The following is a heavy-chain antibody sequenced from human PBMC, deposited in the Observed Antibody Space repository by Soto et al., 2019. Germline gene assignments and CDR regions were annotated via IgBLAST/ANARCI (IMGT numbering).Heavy chain of an antibody. CDR1: GFTFSSYA. J-gene: IGHJ4*02. CDR2: ISSNGGST. CDR3: VKASYDFWSGYYASYFDY. D-gene: IGHD3-3*01. Sequence: GGSLRLSCSASGFTFSSYAMHWVRQAPGKGLEYVSAISSNGGSTYYADSVKGRFTISRDNSKNTLYLQMSSLRAEDTAVYYCVKASYDFWSGYYASYFDYWGQGTLVTVSS. V-gene: IGHV3-64D*08.